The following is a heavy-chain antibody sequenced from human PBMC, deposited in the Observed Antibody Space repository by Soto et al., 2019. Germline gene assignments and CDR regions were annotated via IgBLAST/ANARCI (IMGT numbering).Heavy chain of an antibody. CDR3: ARHGIGGYSHAGY. D-gene: IGHD3-22*01. CDR2: IYYSGST. CDR1: GGSISSSSYY. Sequence: SETLSLTCTVSGGSISSSSYYWGWIRQPPGKGLEWIGSIYYSGSTYYNPSLKSRVTISVDTSKNQFSLKLSSVTAADTAVYYCARHGIGGYSHAGYWGQGTLVTVSS. V-gene: IGHV4-39*01. J-gene: IGHJ4*02.